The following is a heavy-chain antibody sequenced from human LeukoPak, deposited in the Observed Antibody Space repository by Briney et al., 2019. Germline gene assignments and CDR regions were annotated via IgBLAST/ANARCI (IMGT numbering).Heavy chain of an antibody. CDR2: IYSGGTT. V-gene: IGHV3-53*01. Sequence: GGSLRLSCAASGFTVSSNYMQWVRQAAGRGLEWVSIIYSGGTTYHADSVKGRFTISRDNSKNTVYLQMNSLRAEDTALYYCARGEMATVVDYWGQGTLVTVSS. CDR3: ARGEMATVVDY. D-gene: IGHD5-24*01. CDR1: GFTVSSNY. J-gene: IGHJ4*02.